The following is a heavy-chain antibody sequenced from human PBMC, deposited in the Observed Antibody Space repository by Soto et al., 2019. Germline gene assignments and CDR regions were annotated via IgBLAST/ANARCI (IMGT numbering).Heavy chain of an antibody. CDR1: GGSISSYY. V-gene: IGHV4-59*08. J-gene: IGHJ4*02. D-gene: IGHD3-10*01. CDR2: IYYSGST. CDR3: ARSLSLGSYLAY. Sequence: PSETLSLTCTVSGGSISSYYWSWIRQPPGKGLEWIGYIYYSGSTNYNPSLKSRVTISVDTSKNQFSLKLSSVTAADTAVYYCARSLSLGSYLAYWGQGTLVTVSS.